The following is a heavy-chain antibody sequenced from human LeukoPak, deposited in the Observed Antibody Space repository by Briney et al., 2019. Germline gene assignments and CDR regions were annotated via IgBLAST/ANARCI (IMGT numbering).Heavy chain of an antibody. V-gene: IGHV1-2*02. J-gene: IGHJ4*02. CDR2: INPNSGGT. Sequence: GASVKVSCKASGYTFTGYYMHWVRQAPGQGLEWMGWINPNSGGTNYAQKFQGRVAMIRDTSISTAYMELSRLRSDDTAVYYCARGYYCSSTSCYRLVYYWGQGTLVTVSS. CDR1: GYTFTGYY. D-gene: IGHD2-2*02. CDR3: ARGYYCSSTSCYRLVYY.